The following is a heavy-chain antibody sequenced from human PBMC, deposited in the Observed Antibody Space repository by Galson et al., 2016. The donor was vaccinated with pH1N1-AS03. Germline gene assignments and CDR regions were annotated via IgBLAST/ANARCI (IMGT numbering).Heavy chain of an antibody. Sequence: SLRLSCAGSGFIFSTYSMIWVRQAPGKGLEWVSSIGRESSPIVYADSVKGRLTTSRDNAKNSLYLQMNSLRVEDTAVYYCARRYYESRGQPLDWWGQGALVTVSS. V-gene: IGHV3-21*04. CDR3: ARRYYESRGQPLDW. CDR1: GFIFSTYS. J-gene: IGHJ4*02. D-gene: IGHD3-22*01. CDR2: IGRESSPI.